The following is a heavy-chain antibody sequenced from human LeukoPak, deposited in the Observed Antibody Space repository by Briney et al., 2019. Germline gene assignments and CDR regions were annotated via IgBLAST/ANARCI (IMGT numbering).Heavy chain of an antibody. CDR3: ARDLWGEWELPTSTDY. CDR1: GYTFTSYA. J-gene: IGHJ4*02. Sequence: GASVKGYCKDSGYTFTSYAMHWVRQAPGQRLEWMEWINAGNGKTKYSQKFQGRVTITRDTSASTAYMELSSLRSEDTAGYYCARDLWGEWELPTSTDYWGQGTLVTVSS. CDR2: INAGNGKT. V-gene: IGHV1-3*01. D-gene: IGHD1-26*01.